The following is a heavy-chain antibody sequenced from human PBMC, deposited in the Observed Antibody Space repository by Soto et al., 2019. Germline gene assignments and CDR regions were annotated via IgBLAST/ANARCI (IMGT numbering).Heavy chain of an antibody. Sequence: SVKVSCKASGVTFSSETLGWVRQAPGQGLEWVGGIIPLFGTASYAQKFQGRVTITADESTSTVYMELSSLRSDDTAVYFCATELGENPASPSEAWGQGTLVTAS. D-gene: IGHD3-10*01. J-gene: IGHJ5*02. CDR1: GVTFSSET. CDR2: IIPLFGTA. V-gene: IGHV1-69*13. CDR3: ATELGENPASPSEA.